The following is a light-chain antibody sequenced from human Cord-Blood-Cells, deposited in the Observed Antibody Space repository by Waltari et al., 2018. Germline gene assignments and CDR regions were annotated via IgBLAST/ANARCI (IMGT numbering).Light chain of an antibody. CDR2: RNN. V-gene: IGLV1-47*01. CDR3: AAWDDSLSGHYV. CDR1: SSNIGSNY. Sequence: QSVLTQPPSASGTPGQRVTISCSGSSSNIGSNYVYCYQQLPGTAPKLRIYRNNRRPSGVPDRFSGSKSGTSASLAISGLRSEDEADYYCAAWDDSLSGHYVFGTGTKVTVL. J-gene: IGLJ1*01.